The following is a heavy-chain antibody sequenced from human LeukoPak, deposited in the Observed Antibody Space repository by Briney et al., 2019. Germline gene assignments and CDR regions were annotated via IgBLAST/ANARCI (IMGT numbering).Heavy chain of an antibody. V-gene: IGHV4-34*01. D-gene: IGHD3-10*01. CDR3: ASAGDLLGSGSRNWFDP. CDR1: GGSFSGYY. Sequence: SETLSLTCAVYGGSFSGYYWSWIRQPPGKGLEWIGEINHSGSTNYNPSLKSRVTISVDTSKNQFSLKLSSVTAADTAVYYCASAGDLLGSGSRNWFDPWGQGTLVTVSS. CDR2: INHSGST. J-gene: IGHJ5*02.